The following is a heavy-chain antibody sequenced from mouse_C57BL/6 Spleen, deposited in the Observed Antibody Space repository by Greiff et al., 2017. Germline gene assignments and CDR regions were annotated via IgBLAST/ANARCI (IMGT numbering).Heavy chain of an antibody. D-gene: IGHD1-1*01. CDR1: GYTFTDYY. CDR2: INPNNGGT. CDR3: ASGGGPTTGGFRYFDV. Sequence: EVQLQQSGPELVKPGASVKISCKASGYTFTDYYMNWVKQSHGKSLEWIGDINPNNGGTSYNQKFKGKATLTVDKSSSTAYRGLRSLTSEDAAVYYCASGGGPTTGGFRYFDVWGTGTTVTVSS. J-gene: IGHJ1*03. V-gene: IGHV1-26*01.